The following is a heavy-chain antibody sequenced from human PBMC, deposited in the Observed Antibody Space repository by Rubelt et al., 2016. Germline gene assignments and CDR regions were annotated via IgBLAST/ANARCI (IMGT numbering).Heavy chain of an antibody. D-gene: IGHD6-19*01. J-gene: IGHJ4*02. CDR1: GGSFSGYY. Sequence: QVQLRQWGTGLLKPSETLSLTCAVHGGSFSGYYWSWIRQPPGKGLEWIGEINLSGRTNYNPSLRSQVTLPLKPSKCQFSLKQSSVTAADTGVYFCARAGSSGPPPLWGPGTLVTVSS. V-gene: IGHV4-34*01. CDR2: INLSGRT. CDR3: ARAGSSGPPPL.